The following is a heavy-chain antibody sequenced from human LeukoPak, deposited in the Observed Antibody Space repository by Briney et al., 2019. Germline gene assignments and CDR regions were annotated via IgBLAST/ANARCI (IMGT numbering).Heavy chain of an antibody. J-gene: IGHJ5*02. D-gene: IGHD3-10*01. Sequence: PGGSLRLSCAASGFTVSTNYMSWVRQAPGKGLEWVSLIYSGGSTDYTDSVKGRFTISRDDSKNTLYLQMISLRADDTAVYYCAKDLPDSRESLTGHWFDPWGQGTLVTVSS. CDR3: AKDLPDSRESLTGHWFDP. CDR1: GFTVSTNY. V-gene: IGHV3-53*01. CDR2: IYSGGST.